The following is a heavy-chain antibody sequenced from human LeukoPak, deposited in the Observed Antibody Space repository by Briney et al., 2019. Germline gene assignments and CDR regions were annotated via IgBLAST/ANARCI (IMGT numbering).Heavy chain of an antibody. CDR2: INYSGST. CDR1: GGSISRNSYY. J-gene: IGHJ4*02. D-gene: IGHD3-22*01. V-gene: IGHV4-39*07. Sequence: SETLSLTCSVSGGSISRNSYYWGWIRQPPGKGLEWIGSINYSGSTYYNPSLKSRVTVSLDTSKNQFSLKLSSVTAADTAVYYCARARYYDSSGPLGYWGQGTLVTVSS. CDR3: ARARYYDSSGPLGY.